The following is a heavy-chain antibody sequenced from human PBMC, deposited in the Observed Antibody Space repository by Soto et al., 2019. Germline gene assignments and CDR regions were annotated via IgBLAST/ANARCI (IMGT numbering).Heavy chain of an antibody. J-gene: IGHJ4*02. CDR1: GDTFTEYD. D-gene: IGHD6-13*01. CDR3: ARHSSSWSFDY. V-gene: IGHV1-3*01. CDR2: IHAGNGDT. Sequence: ASVKVSCKASGDTFTEYDIHWVRQAPGQGLEWLGWIHAGNGDTKYSQKFQGRVTITRDTSASTAYMKLSSLRSEDTAVYYCARHSSSWSFDYWAQGTLVTVSS.